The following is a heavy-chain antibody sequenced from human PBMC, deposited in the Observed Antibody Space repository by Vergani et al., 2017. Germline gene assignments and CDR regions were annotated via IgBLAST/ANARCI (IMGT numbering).Heavy chain of an antibody. CDR1: GFTFSSYA. Sequence: VQLVESGGGVVQPGRSLRLSCAASGFTFSSYAMSWVRQAPGKGLEWVSAISGSGGSTYYADSVKGRFTISRDNAKNSLYLQMNSLRAEDTAVYYCARDYYDSSGYYYFDYWGQGTLVTVSS. J-gene: IGHJ4*02. CDR2: ISGSGGST. CDR3: ARDYYDSSGYYYFDY. V-gene: IGHV3-23*04. D-gene: IGHD3-22*01.